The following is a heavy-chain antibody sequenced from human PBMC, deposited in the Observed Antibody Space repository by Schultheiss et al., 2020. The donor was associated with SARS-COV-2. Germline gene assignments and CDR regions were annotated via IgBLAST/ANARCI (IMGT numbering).Heavy chain of an antibody. CDR2: IYYSGST. D-gene: IGHD3-10*01. V-gene: IGHV4-61*01. Sequence: SQTLSLTCTVSGGSVSSGSYYWGWIRQPPGKGLEWIGYIYYSGSTNYNPSLKSRVTISVDTSKNQFSLKLSSVTAADTAVYYCARDSPGYYFDYWGQGTLVTAPQ. J-gene: IGHJ4*02. CDR3: ARDSPGYYFDY. CDR1: GGSVSSGSYY.